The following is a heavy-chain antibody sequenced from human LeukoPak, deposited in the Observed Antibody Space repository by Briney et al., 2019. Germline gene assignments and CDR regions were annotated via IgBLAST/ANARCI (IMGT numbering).Heavy chain of an antibody. D-gene: IGHD3-3*01. J-gene: IGHJ3*02. CDR3: ARGQSGVSDFWSGYYTGAFDI. V-gene: IGHV4-4*07. Sequence: PSETLSLTCTVSGGSISLYYWNWIRQPAGQGLEWIGRIFTSGITNYNPSVNSRVTMSVDTSKAQFSLNLSSVTAADTAVYYCARGQSGVSDFWSGYYTGAFDIWGQGTMVTVSS. CDR2: IFTSGIT. CDR1: GGSISLYY.